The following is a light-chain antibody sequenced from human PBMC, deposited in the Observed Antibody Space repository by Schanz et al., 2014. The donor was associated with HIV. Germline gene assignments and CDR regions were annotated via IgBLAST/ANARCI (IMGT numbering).Light chain of an antibody. J-gene: IGKJ4*01. CDR1: HIVNNRY. CDR3: QQYSSSPFT. Sequence: EIVLTQSPGTLSLSPGERASLSCRASHIVNNRYFAWYKQEHGQPPRLLIYGASIRATGVPDRFSGSGSGTDFTLTISRLEPEDFAVYYCQQYSSSPFTFGGGTKLEIK. V-gene: IGKV3-20*01. CDR2: GAS.